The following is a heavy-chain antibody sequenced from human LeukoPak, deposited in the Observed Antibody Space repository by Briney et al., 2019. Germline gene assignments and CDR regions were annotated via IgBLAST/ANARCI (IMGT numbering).Heavy chain of an antibody. J-gene: IGHJ4*02. V-gene: IGHV4-59*08. Sequence: SETLSLTCTVSGGSISSYYWSWIRQPPGKGLEWIGYIYYSGSTNYNPSLKSRVTISVDTSKNQFSLKLSSVTAADTAVYYCARHEGRYGPFDCWGQGTLVTVSS. CDR1: GGSISSYY. CDR3: ARHEGRYGPFDC. D-gene: IGHD1-1*01. CDR2: IYYSGST.